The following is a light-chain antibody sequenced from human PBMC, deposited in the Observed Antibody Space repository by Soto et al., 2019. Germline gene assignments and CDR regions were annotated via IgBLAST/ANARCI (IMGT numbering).Light chain of an antibody. V-gene: IGKV1-39*01. Sequence: DIQMTQSPSSLSASVGDRVTITCRASRSISTYLNWYQQKPGKAPELLIHASSTLQSGVPSRFSGSGSGTDFALTISSLQPEDFATYFCQQSYSTLLTFGGGTRVEIK. CDR3: QQSYSTLLT. CDR2: ASS. J-gene: IGKJ4*01. CDR1: RSISTY.